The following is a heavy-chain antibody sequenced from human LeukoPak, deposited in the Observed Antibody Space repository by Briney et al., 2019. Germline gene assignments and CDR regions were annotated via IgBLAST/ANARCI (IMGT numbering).Heavy chain of an antibody. CDR2: ISSSGSTI. Sequence: GGSLRLSCAASGFTFSSSAMSWVRQAPGKGLEWVSAISSSGSTIYYADSVKGRFTISRDNAKNSLYLQMNSLRAEDTAVYYCAELGITMIGGVWGKGTTVTISS. D-gene: IGHD3-10*02. CDR1: GFTFSSSA. V-gene: IGHV3-48*03. CDR3: AELGITMIGGV. J-gene: IGHJ6*04.